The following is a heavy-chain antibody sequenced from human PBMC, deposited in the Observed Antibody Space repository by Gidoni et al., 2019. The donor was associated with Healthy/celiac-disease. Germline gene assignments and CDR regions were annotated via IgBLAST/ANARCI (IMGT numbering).Heavy chain of an antibody. J-gene: IGHJ4*02. V-gene: IGHV5-51*01. D-gene: IGHD5-12*01. CDR1: GYSFTSYW. CDR2: IYPGDSDT. CDR3: ARSMGYSGYDWVDY. Sequence: EVQLVQSGAEVTTPGESLKISGKGAGYSFTSYWIGWVRQMPGKGLEWMGIIYPGDSDTRYSPSFQGQGTISADKSISTAYLQWSSLKASDTAMYYCARSMGYSGYDWVDYWGQGTLVTVSS.